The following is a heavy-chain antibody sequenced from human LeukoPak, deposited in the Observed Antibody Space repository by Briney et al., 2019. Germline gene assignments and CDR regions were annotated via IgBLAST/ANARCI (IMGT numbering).Heavy chain of an antibody. Sequence: SETLSLTCTVSGGSISSETYYWTWVRQPAGKGLEWIGRIYTSGSTNYNPSLKSRVTMSVDTSKNQFSLKLSSVTAADTAVYYCARHCGGDCLYYYYYMDVWGKGTTVTVSS. CDR3: ARHCGGDCLYYYYYMDV. CDR1: GGSISSETYY. V-gene: IGHV4-61*02. D-gene: IGHD2-21*01. CDR2: IYTSGST. J-gene: IGHJ6*03.